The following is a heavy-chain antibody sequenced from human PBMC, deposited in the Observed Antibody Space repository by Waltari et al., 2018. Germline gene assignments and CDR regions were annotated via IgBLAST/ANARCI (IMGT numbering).Heavy chain of an antibody. V-gene: IGHV1-2*02. Sequence: QVQLVQSGAEVKKPGASVKVSCKASGYTFTGYYMHWVRQAPGQGLEWMGGINPNGGGTNYAQKFQGMVTMTRDTSISTAYMELSRMGSDDTAVYYCARVGYSGSYFGRAFDIWGQGTMVTVSS. CDR1: GYTFTGYY. J-gene: IGHJ3*02. D-gene: IGHD1-26*01. CDR2: INPNGGGT. CDR3: ARVGYSGSYFGRAFDI.